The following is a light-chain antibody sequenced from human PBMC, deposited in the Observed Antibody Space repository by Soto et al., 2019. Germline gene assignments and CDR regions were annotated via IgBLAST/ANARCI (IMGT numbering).Light chain of an antibody. CDR3: QQYDTRPLT. Sequence: DIQMTQSPSSPSASVGDKVTFTCQASQDISDFLNWYQQKPGKAPKLLIYDASNLQIGVPSRFSGTGSGTDFTFTISSLQAEDFATYYCQQYDTRPLTFGGGTKVEIK. CDR2: DAS. CDR1: QDISDF. V-gene: IGKV1-33*01. J-gene: IGKJ4*01.